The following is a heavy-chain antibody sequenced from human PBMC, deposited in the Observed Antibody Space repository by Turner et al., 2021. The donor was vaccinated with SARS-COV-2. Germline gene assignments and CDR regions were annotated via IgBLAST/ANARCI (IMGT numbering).Heavy chain of an antibody. D-gene: IGHD2-2*02. CDR2: MWYDGSNK. Sequence: QVQLVESWVGVVQHWWPLRLSCASSGLPFRSYGMHWVRQAPGKGLEWVAVMWYDGSNKYYADSVKGRFTISRDNSKNTLYLQMNSLRAEDTAVYNCAMGGYCSSTSCYTDYYYYGMDVWGQGTTVTVSS. CDR3: AMGGYCSSTSCYTDYYYYGMDV. J-gene: IGHJ6*02. V-gene: IGHV3-33*01. CDR1: GLPFRSYG.